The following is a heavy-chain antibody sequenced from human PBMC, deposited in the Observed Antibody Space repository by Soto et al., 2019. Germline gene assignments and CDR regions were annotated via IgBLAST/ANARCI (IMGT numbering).Heavy chain of an antibody. CDR1: GGSISSSSYY. Sequence: SETLCLTCTVSGGSISSSSYYWGWIRQPPGKGLEWIGSIYYSGSTYYNPSLKSRVTISVDTSKNQFSLRLSSVTAADTAVYYCARQTYYDILTGYPIYYYYGMDVWGQGTTVTVSS. CDR2: IYYSGST. CDR3: ARQTYYDILTGYPIYYYYGMDV. D-gene: IGHD3-9*01. V-gene: IGHV4-39*01. J-gene: IGHJ6*02.